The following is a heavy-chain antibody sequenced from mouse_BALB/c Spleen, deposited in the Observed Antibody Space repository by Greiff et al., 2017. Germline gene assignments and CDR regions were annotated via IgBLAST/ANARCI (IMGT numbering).Heavy chain of an antibody. CDR3: AKKSLDGYYDY. V-gene: IGHV2-5-1*01. Sequence: QVQLQQSGPSLVQPSQSLSITCTVSGFSLTSYGVHWVRQSPGKGLGWLGVIWRGGSTDYNAAFMSRLSITKDNSKSQVFFKMNSLQADDTAIYYYAKKSLDGYYDYWGQGTTLTVSS. CDR1: GFSLTSYG. D-gene: IGHD2-3*01. J-gene: IGHJ2*01. CDR2: IWRGGST.